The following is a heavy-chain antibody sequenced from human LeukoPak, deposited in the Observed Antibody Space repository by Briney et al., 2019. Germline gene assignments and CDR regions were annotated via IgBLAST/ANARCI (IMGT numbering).Heavy chain of an antibody. CDR1: GFTFSSYA. J-gene: IGHJ6*03. CDR3: ARVAADYGDIRYHYYYMDV. V-gene: IGHV3-30*04. Sequence: GSLRLSCAASGFTFSSYAMHWVRQAPGKGLEWVAVISYDGSNKYYADSVKGRFTISRDNSKNTLYLQMNSLRAEDTAVYYCARVAADYGDIRYHYYYMDVWGKGTTVTVSS. D-gene: IGHD4-17*01. CDR2: ISYDGSNK.